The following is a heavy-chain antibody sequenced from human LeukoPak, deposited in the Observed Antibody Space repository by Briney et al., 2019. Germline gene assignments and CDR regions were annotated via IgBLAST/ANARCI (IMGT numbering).Heavy chain of an antibody. CDR3: AGGVVKYYFDY. J-gene: IGHJ4*02. D-gene: IGHD3-22*01. CDR2: INWNGGST. Sequence: GGSLRLSCAASGFTFDDYGMSWVRQAPGKGLEWVSGINWNGGSTGYADSVKGRFTISRDNAKNSLYLQMNSLRAEDTALYYCAGGVVKYYFDYWGQGTLVTVSS. CDR1: GFTFDDYG. V-gene: IGHV3-20*04.